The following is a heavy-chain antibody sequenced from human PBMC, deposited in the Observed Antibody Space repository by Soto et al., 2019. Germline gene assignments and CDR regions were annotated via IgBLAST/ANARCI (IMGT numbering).Heavy chain of an antibody. CDR2: IHYSGDT. D-gene: IGHD3-3*01. V-gene: IGHV4-30-4*01. CDR1: GDSIISGDYY. J-gene: IGHJ4*02. CDR3: ARVRSGHYRVDY. Sequence: SETLSLTCTVSGDSIISGDYYWSWIRQPPGKGLEWIGYIHYSGDTYHNPSLKSRVSISVDTSKNQFSLKLSSVTAADTAVYHCARVRSGHYRVDYWGQGTLVTVSS.